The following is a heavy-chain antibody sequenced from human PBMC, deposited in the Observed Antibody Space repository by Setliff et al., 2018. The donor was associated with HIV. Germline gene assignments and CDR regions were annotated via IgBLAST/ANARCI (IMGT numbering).Heavy chain of an antibody. D-gene: IGHD2-21*02. V-gene: IGHV1-2*06. Sequence: ASVKVSCKASGYTFTGYYMHWVRQAPGQGLEWMGRINPNSGGTNYAQKFQGRVTMTRDTSISTAYMELSRLRSDDTAVYYCAREGLAYWGGDCSTGAFDIWGQGTMVTVSS. J-gene: IGHJ3*02. CDR3: AREGLAYWGGDCSTGAFDI. CDR2: INPNSGGT. CDR1: GYTFTGYY.